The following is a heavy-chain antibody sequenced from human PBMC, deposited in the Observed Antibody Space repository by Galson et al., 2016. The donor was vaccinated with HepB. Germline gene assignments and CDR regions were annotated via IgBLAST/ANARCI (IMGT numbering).Heavy chain of an antibody. Sequence: PALVKPTQTLTLTCTFSGFSLSTTGVGVGWIRQPPGKALEWLALKYWDDDKYYNPSLKTRLIITKDTSKNQVVLTMTNMDPVDTATYYCAHRRGSGSPWAYGAFDIWGLGTMVTVSS. V-gene: IGHV2-5*02. CDR3: AHRRGSGSPWAYGAFDI. D-gene: IGHD1-26*01. CDR2: KYWDDDK. J-gene: IGHJ3*02. CDR1: GFSLSTTGVG.